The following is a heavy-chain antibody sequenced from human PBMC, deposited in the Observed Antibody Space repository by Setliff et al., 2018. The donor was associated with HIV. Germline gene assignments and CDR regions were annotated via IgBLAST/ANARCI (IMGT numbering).Heavy chain of an antibody. V-gene: IGHV3-9*01. D-gene: IGHD1-26*01. CDR1: GFTFDDYA. J-gene: IGHJ4*02. Sequence: PGGSLRLSCAASGFTFDDYAMHWVRQAPGKGLEWVSYISHSGGTIKYADFVRGRFTISRDIAKSSLYLQMDSLRSEDTAVYYCARFRKFQLVGALDYWGQGTLVTVSS. CDR3: ARFRKFQLVGALDY. CDR2: ISHSGGTI.